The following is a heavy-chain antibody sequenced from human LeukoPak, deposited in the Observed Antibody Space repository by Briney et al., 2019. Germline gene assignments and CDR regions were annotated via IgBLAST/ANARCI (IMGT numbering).Heavy chain of an antibody. Sequence: SVKVSCKASGGTFNNYAITWVRQAPGQGLEWMGGIIPIFGTAKYAQKFQGRVTITADKSTTTSYMELSSLRSDDTAVYYCARWQYISGWYCLDPWGQGTLVTVSS. CDR1: GGTFNNYA. CDR2: IIPIFGTA. D-gene: IGHD6-19*01. J-gene: IGHJ5*02. CDR3: ARWQYISGWYCLDP. V-gene: IGHV1-69*06.